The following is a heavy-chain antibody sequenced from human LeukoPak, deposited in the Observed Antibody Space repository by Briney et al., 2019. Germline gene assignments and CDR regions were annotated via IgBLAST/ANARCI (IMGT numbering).Heavy chain of an antibody. CDR3: ARSRNYDFWSGYYYYYYGMDV. Sequence: PGGSLRLSCAASGFTFSSFEMNWVRQGPGKGLEWVSYISSSGSTIYYADSVKGRFTISRDNSKNSLYLQMNSLRAEDTAVYYCARSRNYDFWSGYYYYYYGMDVWGQGATVTVSS. J-gene: IGHJ6*02. CDR2: ISSSGSTI. CDR1: GFTFSSFE. D-gene: IGHD3-3*01. V-gene: IGHV3-48*03.